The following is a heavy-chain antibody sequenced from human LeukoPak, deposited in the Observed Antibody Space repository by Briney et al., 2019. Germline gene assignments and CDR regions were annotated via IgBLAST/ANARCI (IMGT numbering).Heavy chain of an antibody. CDR1: GGSFSGYY. J-gene: IGHJ3*02. CDR2: INHSGST. CDR3: ARALIVYYYDSSGYYPSDAFDI. D-gene: IGHD3-22*01. V-gene: IGHV4-34*01. Sequence: SETLSLTCAVYGGSFSGYYWSWIRQPPGKGLEWIGEINHSGSTNYNPSLKSRVTISVDTSKNQFSLKLSSVTAADTAVYYCARALIVYYYDSSGYYPSDAFDIWGQGTMVTVSS.